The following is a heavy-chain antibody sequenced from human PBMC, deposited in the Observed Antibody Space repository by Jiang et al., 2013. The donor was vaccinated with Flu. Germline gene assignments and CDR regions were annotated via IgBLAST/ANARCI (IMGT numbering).Heavy chain of an antibody. V-gene: IGHV4-31*03. CDR2: ISYTGTT. D-gene: IGHD4-23*01. J-gene: IGHJ4*02. CDR1: GGSISSSLYY. Sequence: GSGLVKPSQTLSLTCTVSGGSISSSLYYWSWIRQHPGKGLEWLGYISYTGTTYYNPSLKSRLSISVDTSKNQSSLKLSSVTAADTAVYYCARDVGGYYFDYWGRGNPGHRL. CDR3: ARDVGGYYFDY.